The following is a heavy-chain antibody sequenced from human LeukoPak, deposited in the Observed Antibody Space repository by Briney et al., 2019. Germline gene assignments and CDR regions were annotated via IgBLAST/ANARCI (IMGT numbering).Heavy chain of an antibody. CDR2: VSTTGYYI. CDR3: AKGAITMVRGVNDAFDI. V-gene: IGHV3-21*01. Sequence: GGSLRLSCAASGFTFSGYSMNWVRQAPGKGLEWVSSVSTTGYYIYYADSVKGRFTISRDNSKNTLYLQMNSLRAEDTAVYYCAKGAITMVRGVNDAFDIWGQGTMVTVSS. J-gene: IGHJ3*02. D-gene: IGHD3-10*01. CDR1: GFTFSGYS.